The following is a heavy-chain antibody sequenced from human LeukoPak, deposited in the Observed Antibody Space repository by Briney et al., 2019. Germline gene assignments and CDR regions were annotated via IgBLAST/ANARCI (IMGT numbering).Heavy chain of an antibody. Sequence: PSETLSLTCTVSGGSISSYYWSWIRQPPGKGLEWIGYIYYSGSTNYNPSLKSRVTISVDTSKNQFSPKLSSVTAADTAVYYCASLYYYDSSGYLSAFDIWGQGTMVTVSS. CDR2: IYYSGST. CDR1: GGSISSYY. J-gene: IGHJ3*02. CDR3: ASLYYYDSSGYLSAFDI. V-gene: IGHV4-59*01. D-gene: IGHD3-22*01.